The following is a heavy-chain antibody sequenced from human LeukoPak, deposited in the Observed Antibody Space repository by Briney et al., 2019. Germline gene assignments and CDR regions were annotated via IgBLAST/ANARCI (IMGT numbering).Heavy chain of an antibody. D-gene: IGHD2-21*01. CDR1: GGSISSYY. CDR3: ARYVAGDSYYYMDV. CDR2: IYYSGST. V-gene: IGHV4-59*01. J-gene: IGHJ6*03. Sequence: SETLSLTCTVSGGSISSYYWSWIRQPPGKGLEWIGYIYYSGSTNYNPSLKSRVTISVDTSKNQFSLKLSSVTAADTAVYCCARYVAGDSYYYMDVWGKGTTVTISS.